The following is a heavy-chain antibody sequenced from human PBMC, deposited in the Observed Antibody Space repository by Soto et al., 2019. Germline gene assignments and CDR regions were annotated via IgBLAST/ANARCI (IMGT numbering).Heavy chain of an antibody. CDR1: GASFISSY. CDR2: IYYSGST. D-gene: IGHD4-17*01. CDR3: ARGLRYFDY. Sequence: SETLSLTCTVSGASFISSYWSWIRQPPGKGLEWIGYIYYSGSTNYNPSLKSRVTISVDTSKNQFSLKLSSVTAADTAVYYCARGLRYFDYWGQGTLVTVS. V-gene: IGHV4-59*01. J-gene: IGHJ4*02.